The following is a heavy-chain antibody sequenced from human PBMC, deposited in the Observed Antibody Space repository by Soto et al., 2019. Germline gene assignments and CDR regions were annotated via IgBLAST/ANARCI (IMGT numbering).Heavy chain of an antibody. CDR1: GFSFRSDT. J-gene: IGHJ4*02. Sequence: QVQLVESGGGVVQPGRSLRLSCAASGFSFRSDTMHWVRQAPGKGLEWVAVISDDANNKHYADSVKGRFTISRDNSKNTLYLQMNSLRADDTAVYYCAREWVHYDSSGYSRNYFDQWGQGTLVTVSS. D-gene: IGHD3-22*01. V-gene: IGHV3-30-3*01. CDR3: AREWVHYDSSGYSRNYFDQ. CDR2: ISDDANNK.